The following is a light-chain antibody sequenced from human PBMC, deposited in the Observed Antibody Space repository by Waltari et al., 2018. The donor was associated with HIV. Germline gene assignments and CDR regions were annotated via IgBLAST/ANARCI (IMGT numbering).Light chain of an antibody. V-gene: IGKV3-11*01. Sequence: VLTQSPATLSLSPGERATLSCRASQTVGSFLAWYQQRPGQAPRLLIYDASNRATDIPGRFSGSGSATDFTLTISSLEPEDFAVYYCQQRTNWLWTFGQGTMVEIK. CDR3: QQRTNWLWT. J-gene: IGKJ1*01. CDR1: QTVGSF. CDR2: DAS.